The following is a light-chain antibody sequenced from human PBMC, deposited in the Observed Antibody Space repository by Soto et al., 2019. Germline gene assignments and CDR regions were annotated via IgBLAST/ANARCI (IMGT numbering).Light chain of an antibody. Sequence: DIQMTQSPSTLSASVGDRVTITCRASQDIGDWLAWYQQKPGKAPKLLIYKASFLEAGVPSRFSGRGAVTEFTLTISSLQPDDFATYHCQQYYTLQHTFGQGTKVEIK. V-gene: IGKV1-5*03. CDR1: QDIGDW. J-gene: IGKJ1*01. CDR3: QQYYTLQHT. CDR2: KAS.